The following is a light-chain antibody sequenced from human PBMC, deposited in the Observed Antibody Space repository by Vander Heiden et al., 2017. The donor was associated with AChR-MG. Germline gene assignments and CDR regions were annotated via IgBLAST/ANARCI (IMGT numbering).Light chain of an antibody. CDR2: ASS. Sequence: DIVLTHSPGTLSLSPGERATLSCRASQSVTSSYLAWYQQKPGQAPRLLIYASSSRATGIPDRFSGSGSGTDFTLTISRLEPEDFAVYYCQQYGSSPRTFGQETKVEI. CDR3: QQYGSSPRT. J-gene: IGKJ1*01. CDR1: QSVTSSY. V-gene: IGKV3-20*01.